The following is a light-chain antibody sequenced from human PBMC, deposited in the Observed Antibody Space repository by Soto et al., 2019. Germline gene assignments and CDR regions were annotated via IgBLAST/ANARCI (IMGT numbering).Light chain of an antibody. Sequence: SQGVSNSLAWFQQKPGKGPKSLIYAASSLQSGVPSRFSGSGYGTDFTITISSLQPEDFATYYCQQYDSYPRTFGQGTRWIS. CDR2: AAS. CDR1: QGVSNS. CDR3: QQYDSYPRT. V-gene: IGKV1-16*01. J-gene: IGKJ1*01.